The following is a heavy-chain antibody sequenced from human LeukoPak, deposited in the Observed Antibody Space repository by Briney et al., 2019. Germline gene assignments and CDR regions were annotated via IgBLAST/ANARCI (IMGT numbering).Heavy chain of an antibody. CDR1: GYTFTSYY. CDR3: ARDPSAYYDFWSGYWGCGYFDY. Sequence: ASVKVSCKASGYTFTSYYMHWVRQAPGQGLEWMGIINLSGGYTSNAQKFQGRVTMTRDMSTSTVYMELSSLRSEDTATYYCARDPSAYYDFWSGYWGCGYFDYWGQGTLVTVSS. D-gene: IGHD3-3*01. CDR2: INLSGGYT. V-gene: IGHV1-46*01. J-gene: IGHJ4*02.